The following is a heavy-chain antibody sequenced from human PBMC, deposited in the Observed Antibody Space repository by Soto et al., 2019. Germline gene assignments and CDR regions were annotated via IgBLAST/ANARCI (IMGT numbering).Heavy chain of an antibody. CDR1: GYTLTELS. Sequence: ASVKVPCKVSGYTLTELSMHSVRQAPGKGLEWMGGFDPEDGETIYAQKFQGRVTMTEDTSTDTAYMELSSLRSEDTAVYYCATGLLRFLEWLTNDYWGQGTLVTVSS. V-gene: IGHV1-24*01. CDR3: ATGLLRFLEWLTNDY. J-gene: IGHJ4*02. D-gene: IGHD3-3*01. CDR2: FDPEDGET.